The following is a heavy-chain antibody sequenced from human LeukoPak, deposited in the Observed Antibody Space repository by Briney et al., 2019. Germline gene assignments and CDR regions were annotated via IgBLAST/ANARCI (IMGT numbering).Heavy chain of an antibody. J-gene: IGHJ4*02. CDR3: ARTRYSGSYGGADY. Sequence: PGGSLRLSCAASGFTFDAYGMTSVRQAPGKGLEWVSGINWNGGTTCYADSVKGRFTISRDNAKNSLYLQMSSLRAEDTALYHCARTRYSGSYGGADYWGQGTLVAVSS. CDR1: GFTFDAYG. CDR2: INWNGGTT. D-gene: IGHD1-26*01. V-gene: IGHV3-20*01.